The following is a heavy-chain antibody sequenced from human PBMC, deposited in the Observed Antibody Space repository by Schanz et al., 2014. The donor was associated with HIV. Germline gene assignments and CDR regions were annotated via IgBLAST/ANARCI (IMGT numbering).Heavy chain of an antibody. J-gene: IGHJ5*02. D-gene: IGHD3-22*01. Sequence: VQLLESGGGLVQPGGSLRLSCAASGFTFSNYGMHWVRQAPGKGPEWVSALSGGNDDTFYADYADSVKGRFTISRDNSKNTLYMQMNSLRVEDTAVYYCAKDMRNYYEWGDWFDPWGQGTLVTVSS. CDR1: GFTFSNYG. CDR3: AKDMRNYYEWGDWFDP. CDR2: LSGGNDDT. V-gene: IGHV3-23*01.